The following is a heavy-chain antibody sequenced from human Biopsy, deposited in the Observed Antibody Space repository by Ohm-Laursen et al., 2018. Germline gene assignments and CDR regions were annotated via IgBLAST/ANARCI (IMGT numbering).Heavy chain of an antibody. V-gene: IGHV4-4*07. CDR3: ARDRDRRGWFDP. CDR2: IYTSGIT. J-gene: IGHJ5*02. CDR1: GGSLSSYS. Sequence: TLSLTCTVSGGSLSSYSWSWIRQPAGKGLEWIGQIYTSGITNYNPSLKSRVTMSVDMSKNKFSLRVSSVTAADTAVYYCARDRDRRGWFDPWGQGTLVTVSS. D-gene: IGHD1-14*01.